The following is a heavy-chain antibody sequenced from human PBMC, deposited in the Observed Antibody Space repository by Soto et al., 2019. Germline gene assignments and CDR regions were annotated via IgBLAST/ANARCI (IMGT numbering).Heavy chain of an antibody. V-gene: IGHV2-5*02. Sequence: QITLKESGPTLVKPTQTLTLTCIFSGFSFSADGVGVSWIRQPPGKALEWLALIFWDDDARYSPSLKSRLTTPKDTSKNQVVLTMTNMDPVDTATYYCAHAYGGTSWPNDAFDVWGPGTVVTVSS. D-gene: IGHD2-21*01. J-gene: IGHJ3*01. CDR2: IFWDDDA. CDR1: GFSFSADGVG. CDR3: AHAYGGTSWPNDAFDV.